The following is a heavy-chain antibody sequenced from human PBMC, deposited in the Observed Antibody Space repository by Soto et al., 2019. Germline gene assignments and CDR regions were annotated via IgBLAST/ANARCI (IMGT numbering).Heavy chain of an antibody. J-gene: IGHJ4*02. CDR3: ARHSPYYYDSSGTFPGDY. V-gene: IGHV5-51*01. CDR2: IYPGDSDT. CDR1: GYSFTSYW. Sequence: GESLKISFKGSGYSFTSYWIGWVRQMPGKGLEWMGIIYPGDSDTRYSPSFQGQVTISADKSISTAYLQWSSLKASDTAMYYCARHSPYYYDSSGTFPGDYWGQGTLVTVSS. D-gene: IGHD3-22*01.